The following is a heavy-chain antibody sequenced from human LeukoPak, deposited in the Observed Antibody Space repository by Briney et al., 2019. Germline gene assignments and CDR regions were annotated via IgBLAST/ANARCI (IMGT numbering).Heavy chain of an antibody. Sequence: GEPLQISSQGPGYSVTSYWIAWVRQMPWKGLEWMGIIYPGDSDTRYSPSFQGQLTISADKSISTAYLQWSSLKASDTAMYYCARRWLTGTIDAFDIWGQGTMVTVPS. CDR1: GYSVTSYW. J-gene: IGHJ3*02. V-gene: IGHV5-51*01. D-gene: IGHD1-7*01. CDR3: ARRWLTGTIDAFDI. CDR2: IYPGDSDT.